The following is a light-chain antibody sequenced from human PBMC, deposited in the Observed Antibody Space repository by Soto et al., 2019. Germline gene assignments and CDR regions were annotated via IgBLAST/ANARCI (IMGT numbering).Light chain of an antibody. CDR3: SSYTRSSTRV. J-gene: IGLJ2*01. CDR1: SSDVGAYDY. CDR2: EIN. V-gene: IGLV2-14*01. Sequence: QSVLTQPPSASGSPGQSVTISCTGTSSDVGAYDYVSWYQQHPGKAPKLMIYEINKRPSGVSNRFSGSKSGNTASLTISGLQAEDEADYYCSSYTRSSTRVFGGGTQLTVL.